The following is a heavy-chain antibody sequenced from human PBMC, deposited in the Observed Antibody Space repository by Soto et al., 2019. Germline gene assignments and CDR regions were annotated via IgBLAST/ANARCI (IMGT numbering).Heavy chain of an antibody. CDR3: AREQDYYYGLDV. Sequence: EVQLVESGGGLVKPGGSLRLSCAASGFTFSSYSMNWVRQTPGKGLEWVSSISSSSSYIYYADSVKGRFTISRDNAENSLYLQMNSLRAEDTAVYYCAREQDYYYGLDVWGQGTTVTVSS. J-gene: IGHJ6*02. CDR1: GFTFSSYS. V-gene: IGHV3-21*01. CDR2: ISSSSSYI.